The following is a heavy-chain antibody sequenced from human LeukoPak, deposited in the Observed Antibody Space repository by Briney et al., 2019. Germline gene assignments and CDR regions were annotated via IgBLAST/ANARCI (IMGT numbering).Heavy chain of an antibody. CDR1: GFTFSSYW. Sequence: GGSLRLSCAASGFTFSSYWMSWVRQAPGKGLEWLAKLKQDGSEKYYVDSVKGRFTISRDNDKNSLYLQMNSLRGEDTAVYYCARDKYYCDSSGYYFVYWGQGTLVTVSS. V-gene: IGHV3-7*01. J-gene: IGHJ4*02. CDR2: LKQDGSEK. CDR3: ARDKYYCDSSGYYFVY. D-gene: IGHD3-22*01.